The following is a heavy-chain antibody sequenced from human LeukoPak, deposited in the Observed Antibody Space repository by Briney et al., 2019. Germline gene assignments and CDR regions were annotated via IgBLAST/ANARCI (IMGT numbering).Heavy chain of an antibody. Sequence: PGGSLRLSCAASGFTVSSNYMSWVRQAPGKGLEWVSVIYSGGSTYYLDSVKGRFTISRDNSKTTLYLHMNSLRAEDTAVYYCARGVTLHSDGWTPPVYWGQGTLVTVSS. J-gene: IGHJ4*02. D-gene: IGHD6-19*01. CDR3: ARGVTLHSDGWTPPVY. CDR2: IYSGGST. V-gene: IGHV3-66*01. CDR1: GFTVSSNY.